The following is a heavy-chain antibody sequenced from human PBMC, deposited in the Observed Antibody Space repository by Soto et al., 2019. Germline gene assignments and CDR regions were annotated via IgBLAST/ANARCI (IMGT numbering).Heavy chain of an antibody. CDR3: ARDSPLSSSRYYYNY. CDR2: INPNSGGT. Sequence: ASVKVSCKASGYTFTGYYMHWVRQAPGQGLEWMGWINPNSGGTNYAQKFQGWITVTRDTSISTAYMELSRMRSDDTAVYYCARDSPLSSSRYYYNYWGQGTLVTVSS. J-gene: IGHJ4*02. D-gene: IGHD3-22*01. CDR1: GYTFTGYY. V-gene: IGHV1-2*04.